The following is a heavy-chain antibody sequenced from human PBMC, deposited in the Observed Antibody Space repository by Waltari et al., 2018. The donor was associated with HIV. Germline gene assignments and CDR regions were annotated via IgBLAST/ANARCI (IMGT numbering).Heavy chain of an antibody. Sequence: EVQLLESGGGLVQPGGSLRLSCEASGFTFHNYAMNWVRQAPGKGLGWVTGISSSGGSTFYADSVRGRFAVSRDNSKSMLYLQMNRLRADDTAVYYCAKDQIEAAGPVHYYFGMDVWGQGTTVTVS. D-gene: IGHD6-13*01. V-gene: IGHV3-23*01. J-gene: IGHJ6*02. CDR1: GFTFHNYA. CDR2: ISSSGGST. CDR3: AKDQIEAAGPVHYYFGMDV.